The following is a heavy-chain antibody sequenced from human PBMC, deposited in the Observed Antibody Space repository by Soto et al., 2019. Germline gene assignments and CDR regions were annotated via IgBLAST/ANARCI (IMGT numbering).Heavy chain of an antibody. CDR1: GGSINSSD. V-gene: IGHV4-59*01. J-gene: IGHJ6*02. Sequence: SETLSLTCTVSGGSINSSDWSWIRRPPGKGLEWIAYIYDTGISGYTPSTSYNPSLKSRVTMSVDTSKSQFSLKLTSVTAAHTAVYYCARGEDAFFYYGLDVWGQAITLTVSS. CDR2: IYDTGISGYTPST. CDR3: ARGEDAFFYYGLDV.